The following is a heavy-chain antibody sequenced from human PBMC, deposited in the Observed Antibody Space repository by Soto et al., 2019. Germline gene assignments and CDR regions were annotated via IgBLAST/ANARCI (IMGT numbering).Heavy chain of an antibody. J-gene: IGHJ4*02. CDR2: IYYSGST. CDR3: ARDVGTVTTNFDY. V-gene: IGHV4-59*01. D-gene: IGHD4-17*01. Sequence: SETLSLTCTVSGGSTSSYYWSWIRQPPGKGLEWIGYIYYSGSTNYNPSLKSRVTISVDTSKNQFSLKLSSVTAADTAVYYCARDVGTVTTNFDYWGQGTLVTAPQ. CDR1: GGSTSSYY.